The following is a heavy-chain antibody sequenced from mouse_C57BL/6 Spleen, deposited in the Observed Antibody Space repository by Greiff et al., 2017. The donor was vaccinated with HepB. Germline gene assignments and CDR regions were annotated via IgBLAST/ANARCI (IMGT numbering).Heavy chain of an antibody. V-gene: IGHV1-4*01. CDR2: IIPSSGYT. CDR3: ARDYDYDVSYWYFDV. D-gene: IGHD2-4*01. CDR1: GYTFTSYT. Sequence: QVQLQQSGAELARPGASVKMSCKASGYTFTSYTMHWVKQRPGQGLEWIGYIIPSSGYTKYNQKFKDKATLTADKSSSTAYMQLSSLTSEDSAVYYCARDYDYDVSYWYFDVWGTGTTVTVSS. J-gene: IGHJ1*03.